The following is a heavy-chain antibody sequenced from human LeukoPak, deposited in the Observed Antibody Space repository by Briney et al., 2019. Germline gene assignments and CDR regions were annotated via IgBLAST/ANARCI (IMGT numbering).Heavy chain of an antibody. Sequence: GGSLRLSCAASGFTFSSYAMSWVRQAPGKGLVWVTRMNSDGSATYYADSVQGRFTISRDNAKNTLYLQMNSLRAEDTAMYFCAKGPNYFDSWGQGTLVTVSS. J-gene: IGHJ4*02. CDR3: AKGPNYFDS. CDR1: GFTFSSYA. CDR2: MNSDGSAT. V-gene: IGHV3-74*01.